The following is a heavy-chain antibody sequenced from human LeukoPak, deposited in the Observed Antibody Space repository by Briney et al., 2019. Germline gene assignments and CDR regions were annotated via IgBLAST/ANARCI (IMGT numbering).Heavy chain of an antibody. V-gene: IGHV3-7*01. CDR3: AREVPRVRELDY. CDR1: GFTFSSYW. CDR2: IKQDGSEK. D-gene: IGHD3-10*01. J-gene: IGHJ4*02. Sequence: GGALRLSCAASGFTFSSYWMSWVRQAPGKGLEWVANIKQDGSEKYYVGSVKGRFTISRDNAKNSLSLQMNRLRAEDTAVYYCAREVPRVRELDYWGQGTLVTVSS.